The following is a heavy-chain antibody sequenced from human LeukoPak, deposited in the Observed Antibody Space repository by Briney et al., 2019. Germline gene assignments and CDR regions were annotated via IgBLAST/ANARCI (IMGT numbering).Heavy chain of an antibody. Sequence: GASVKVSCKASGYTFTSYDINWVRQATGPGLEWMGLMNPNSGNTGYEQKFQGRVTMTRNTSISTAYMELSSSRSEDTAVYYCGRGGYDSSGYYLSQFDYWGQGTLVTVSS. V-gene: IGHV1-8*01. CDR1: GYTFTSYD. CDR2: MNPNSGNT. D-gene: IGHD3-22*01. CDR3: GRGGYDSSGYYLSQFDY. J-gene: IGHJ4*02.